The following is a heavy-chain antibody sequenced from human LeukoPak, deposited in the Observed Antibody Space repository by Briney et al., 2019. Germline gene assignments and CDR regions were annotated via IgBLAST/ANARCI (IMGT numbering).Heavy chain of an antibody. CDR1: GYSFTTYW. J-gene: IGHJ4*02. V-gene: IGHV5-51*01. CDR2: IYPGDSDI. D-gene: IGHD5-12*01. CDR3: ARRAYSGYEFDY. Sequence: GESLKISCKGSGYSFTTYWIAWVRQMPGKGPEWMGIIYPGDSDIRYSPSFQGQVTISVDKSISTAYLQWSSLNASDTAMYYCARRAYSGYEFDYWGQGTLVTVSS.